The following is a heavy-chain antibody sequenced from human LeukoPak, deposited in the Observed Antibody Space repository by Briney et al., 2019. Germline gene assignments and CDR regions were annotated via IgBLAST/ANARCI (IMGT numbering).Heavy chain of an antibody. J-gene: IGHJ6*02. D-gene: IGHD2-2*01. Sequence: ASVKVSCKASGYTFTGYAISWVRQAPGQGLEWMGWINPNSGGTNYAQKFQGRVTMTRDTSISTAYMELSRLRSDDTAVYYCARNVVPAAIGYYYGMDVWGQGTTVTVSS. V-gene: IGHV1-2*02. CDR1: GYTFTGYA. CDR3: ARNVVPAAIGYYYGMDV. CDR2: INPNSGGT.